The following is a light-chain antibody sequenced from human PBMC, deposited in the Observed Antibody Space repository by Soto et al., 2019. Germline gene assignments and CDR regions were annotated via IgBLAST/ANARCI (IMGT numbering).Light chain of an antibody. CDR3: QQSSNWLT. V-gene: IGKV3-11*01. CDR1: QSVSSY. Sequence: EIVLTQSPATLSLSPGERATLSCRASQSVSSYLAWYQQKPGQAPRLLIYDASNRATGIPARFSGSGSGTDFTLTISSLDPEDIAVYYCQQSSNWLTFGGGTKVEIK. CDR2: DAS. J-gene: IGKJ4*01.